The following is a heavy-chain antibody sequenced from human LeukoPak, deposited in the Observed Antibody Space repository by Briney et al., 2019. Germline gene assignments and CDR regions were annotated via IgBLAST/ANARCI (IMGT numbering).Heavy chain of an antibody. CDR1: GFTFSNYA. Sequence: GGSLRLSCAASGFTFSNYAMSWVRQAPGKGLEWVSAILGSGGSTYYADSVKGRFTVSRDNSKSTLYLQMNSLRAEDTALYYCSKWGDYDVLTGYYVPDYWGQGTLVTVSS. CDR3: SKWGDYDVLTGYYVPDY. CDR2: ILGSGGST. D-gene: IGHD3-9*01. J-gene: IGHJ4*02. V-gene: IGHV3-23*01.